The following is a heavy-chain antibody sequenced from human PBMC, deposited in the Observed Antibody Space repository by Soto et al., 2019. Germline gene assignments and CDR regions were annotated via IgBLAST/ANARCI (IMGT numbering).Heavy chain of an antibody. V-gene: IGHV4-4*02. Sequence: QVQLQESGPGLVKPSGTLSLNCKVSGDSISSSEWWSWVRQPPGKGLEWIAEIHHSGPTNYNPSLQSRDTITVDKSKNQISLRLSTVTAADTAVYYCARGGITAVRNYYFDHWGQGTLVTVSS. J-gene: IGHJ4*02. CDR3: ARGGITAVRNYYFDH. CDR1: GDSISSSEW. CDR2: IHHSGPT. D-gene: IGHD1-20*01.